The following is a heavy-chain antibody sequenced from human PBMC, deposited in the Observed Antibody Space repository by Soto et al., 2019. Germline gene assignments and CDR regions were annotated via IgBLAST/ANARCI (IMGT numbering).Heavy chain of an antibody. Sequence: SETLSLTCTVSGDSISSGGYYWSWIRQHPGKGLEWIGYISYSGSTYYNPSLKSRVTISVDTSKSQFSLKLSSVTAADTAVYYCARCIQLRRVGNWFDPWGQGTLVTVSS. CDR1: GDSISSGGYY. J-gene: IGHJ5*02. V-gene: IGHV4-31*03. CDR2: ISYSGST. CDR3: ARCIQLRRVGNWFDP. D-gene: IGHD2-2*01.